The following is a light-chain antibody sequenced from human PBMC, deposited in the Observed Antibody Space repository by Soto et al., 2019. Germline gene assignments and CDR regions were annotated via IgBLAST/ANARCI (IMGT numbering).Light chain of an antibody. CDR1: QIVSSN. V-gene: IGKV3-15*01. CDR2: GVS. Sequence: EIVMTQSPSTLSVSPWERSTLSFRASQIVSSNWAWYQQKPGQAPRLLIYGVSTRATGIPARFSGSGSGTEFTLTIRSLQSEDFATYYCQQYETFSGTFGPGPKVDI. CDR3: QQYETFSGT. J-gene: IGKJ1*01.